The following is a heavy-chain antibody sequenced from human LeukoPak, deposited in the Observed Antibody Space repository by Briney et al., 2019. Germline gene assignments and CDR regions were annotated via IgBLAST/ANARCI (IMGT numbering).Heavy chain of an antibody. Sequence: PGGSLRLSCAASGFTFSSYAMSWVRQAPGKGLEWVSAVSGSGGSTYYADSVKGRSTISRDNSKNTLYVQMNSLRAADTAVYYCSTGSGHAFDIWGRGTMVTLSS. CDR3: STGSGHAFDI. J-gene: IGHJ3*02. D-gene: IGHD3-10*01. V-gene: IGHV3-23*01. CDR2: VSGSGGST. CDR1: GFTFSSYA.